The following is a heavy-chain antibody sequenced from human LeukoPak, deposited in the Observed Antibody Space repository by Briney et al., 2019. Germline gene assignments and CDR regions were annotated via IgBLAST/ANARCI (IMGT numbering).Heavy chain of an antibody. D-gene: IGHD5-12*01. CDR3: ARGRGQRWLHVDY. CDR2: INHSGST. Sequence: SETLSLTCAVYGGSFSGYYWSWIRQPPGKGQEWIGEINHSGSTNYNPSLKSRVTISVDTSKNQFSLKLSSVTAADTAVYYCARGRGQRWLHVDYWGQGTLVTVSS. V-gene: IGHV4-34*01. J-gene: IGHJ4*02. CDR1: GGSFSGYY.